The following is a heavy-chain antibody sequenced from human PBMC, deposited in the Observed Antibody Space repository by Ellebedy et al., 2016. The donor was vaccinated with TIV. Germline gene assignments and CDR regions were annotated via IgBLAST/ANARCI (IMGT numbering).Heavy chain of an antibody. J-gene: IGHJ6*02. CDR3: ASFVMDV. Sequence: GESLKISCAASTFTFSNYWMSWVRQAPGKGLEWVANIKEDGSEKYYVDSVKGRFTISRDNAKKSLYLQMNSLRAEDTAVYYCASFVMDVWGQGTTVTVSS. V-gene: IGHV3-7*03. CDR2: IKEDGSEK. CDR1: TFTFSNYW.